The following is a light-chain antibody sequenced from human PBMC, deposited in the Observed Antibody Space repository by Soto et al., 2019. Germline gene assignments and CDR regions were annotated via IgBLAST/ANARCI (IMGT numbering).Light chain of an antibody. V-gene: IGLV1-40*01. CDR2: GDS. Sequence: QSVLTQPPSVSGAPGQRVTISCTGSSSNIGAGYDVHWYQQLPGTAPKLLIYGDSNRPSGVPDRFYGSNSGTSASLAITGLQAEDEADYYCQSYDSSLSGSVFGGGTQLTVL. CDR3: QSYDSSLSGSV. CDR1: SSNIGAGYD. J-gene: IGLJ3*02.